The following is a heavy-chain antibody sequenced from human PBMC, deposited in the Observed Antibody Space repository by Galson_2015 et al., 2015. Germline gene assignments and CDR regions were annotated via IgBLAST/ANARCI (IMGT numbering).Heavy chain of an antibody. V-gene: IGHV3-23*01. J-gene: IGHJ4*01. CDR2: ISRSGSYT. Sequence: SLRLSCAASRFTFSSYGMSWVRQAPGKGLEWVSAISRSGSYTYYEDSVKGRFTISRDNSKNTLFLQLNSLRAEDTAAYHCAKRVHSSSWYAAFDNWGQGTPVTVSS. CDR3: AKRVHSSSWYAAFDN. CDR1: RFTFSSYG. D-gene: IGHD6-13*01.